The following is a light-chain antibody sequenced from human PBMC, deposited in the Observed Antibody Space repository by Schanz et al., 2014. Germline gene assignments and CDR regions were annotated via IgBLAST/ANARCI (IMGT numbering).Light chain of an antibody. CDR2: AAS. CDR3: LQDYNYPPT. CDR1: QGISSY. Sequence: AIQLTQSPSSLSASVGDRVTITCRASQGISSYLAWYQQKPGKAPKLLIYAASTLQSGVPSRFGGSGSGTVFTLTISSLQPEDIATYYCLQDYNYPPTFGQGTKVEIK. J-gene: IGKJ1*01. V-gene: IGKV1-6*01.